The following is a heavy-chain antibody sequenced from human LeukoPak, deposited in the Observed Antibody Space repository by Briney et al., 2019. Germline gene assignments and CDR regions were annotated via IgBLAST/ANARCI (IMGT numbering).Heavy chain of an antibody. CDR1: GFTFSSYA. V-gene: IGHV3-23*01. J-gene: IGHJ4*02. CDR3: AKDTQPTVTYYYDSSGFGDFDY. D-gene: IGHD3-22*01. Sequence: GGSLRLSCAASGFTFSSYAMSWVRQAPGKGLEWVSAISGSGGSTYYADSVKGRFTISRDNSKNTLYLQMNSLRAEDTAVYYCAKDTQPTVTYYYDSSGFGDFDYWGQGTLVTVSS. CDR2: ISGSGGST.